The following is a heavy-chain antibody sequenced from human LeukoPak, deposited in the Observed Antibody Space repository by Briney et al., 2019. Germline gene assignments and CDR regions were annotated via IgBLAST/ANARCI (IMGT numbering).Heavy chain of an antibody. CDR2: IHISGST. V-gene: IGHV4-4*09. J-gene: IGHJ5*02. D-gene: IGHD3-10*01. CDR3: ARYGSGSSTTMNLNWFDP. CDR1: GGSISSYY. Sequence: PSETLSLTCSVSGGSISSYYWSWIRQPPGKGLEWNGNIHISGSTNYNPSLKSRVTISVDTSKSQFSLKLSSVTAADTAVYYCARYGSGSSTTMNLNWFDPWGQGTLVTVSS.